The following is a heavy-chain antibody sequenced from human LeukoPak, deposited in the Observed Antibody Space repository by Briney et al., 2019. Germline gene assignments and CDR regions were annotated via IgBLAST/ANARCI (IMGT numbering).Heavy chain of an antibody. CDR2: IKPDGSEK. J-gene: IGHJ5*01. CDR3: VRGGTYWTVS. CDR1: GFVFSASY. Sequence: PGGPLRLSCEASGFVFSASYMSWVRKAPGKGLKGVATIKPDGSEKYHVDSVSGRFTISRDNTNDSLFLQMNSLRVDDTAVYYCVRGGTYWTVSWGQGTLVNVS. V-gene: IGHV3-7*01.